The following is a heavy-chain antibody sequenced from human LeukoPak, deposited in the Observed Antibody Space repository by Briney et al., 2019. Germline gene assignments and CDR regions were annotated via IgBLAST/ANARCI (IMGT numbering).Heavy chain of an antibody. V-gene: IGHV4-59*01. CDR3: ARDVAGNTFDY. Sequence: SETLSLTCTVSGGSISSYYWNWIRQPPGKGLEWIGYFYYTGYTNYNPSLKSRVTISIGTSKKQFSLKLNSVTAADTAVYYCARDVAGNTFDYWGQGTLVTVSS. D-gene: IGHD5-12*01. CDR2: FYYTGYT. J-gene: IGHJ4*02. CDR1: GGSISSYY.